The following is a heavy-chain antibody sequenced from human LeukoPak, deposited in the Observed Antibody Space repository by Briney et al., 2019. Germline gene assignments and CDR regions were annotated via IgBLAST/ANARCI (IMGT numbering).Heavy chain of an antibody. CDR1: GGSFSGYY. D-gene: IGHD3-3*01. J-gene: IGHJ4*02. CDR3: VRGIFGVVTLYY. V-gene: IGHV4-34*01. Sequence: EASETLSLTCAVYGGSFSGYYWSWIRQPPGKGLEWIGEINHSGSTNYNPSLKSRVTISVDTSKNQFSLKLSSVTAADTAVYYCVRGIFGVVTLYYWGQGTLVTVSS. CDR2: INHSGST.